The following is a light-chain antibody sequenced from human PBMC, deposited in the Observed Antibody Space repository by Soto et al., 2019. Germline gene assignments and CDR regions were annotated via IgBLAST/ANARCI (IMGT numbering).Light chain of an antibody. CDR2: EVS. V-gene: IGLV2-14*01. CDR3: SSYTSSSPYV. CDR1: SSDVGGYNY. Sequence: QSALTQPASVSGSPGQSITISCTGTSSDVGGYNYVSWYQQHPGKAPKLMIYEVSNRPSGASNRFSGSKSGNTASLTISGLQAEDEADYYCSSYTSSSPYVFGTGTKVT. J-gene: IGLJ1*01.